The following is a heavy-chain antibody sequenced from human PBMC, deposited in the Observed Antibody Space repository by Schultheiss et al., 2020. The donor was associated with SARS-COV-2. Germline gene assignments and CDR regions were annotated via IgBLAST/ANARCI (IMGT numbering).Heavy chain of an antibody. V-gene: IGHV3-23*01. D-gene: IGHD1-7*01. J-gene: IGHJ4*02. CDR3: TRVPRSGTSFDY. CDR1: GFTFSSYA. Sequence: GGSLRLSCAASGFTFSSYAMSWVRQAPGKGLEWVSAISGSGGSTYYADSVKGRFTISRDNSKNTLYLQMNSLRAEDTAVYYCTRVPRSGTSFDYWGQGTLVTVSS. CDR2: ISGSGGST.